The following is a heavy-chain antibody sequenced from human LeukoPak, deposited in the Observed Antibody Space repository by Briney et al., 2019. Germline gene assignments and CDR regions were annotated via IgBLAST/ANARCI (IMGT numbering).Heavy chain of an antibody. Sequence: SENLSLTCAVYGGSFSGYYWGWIRQPPGKGLEWIGSIYDSGSTYYNPSLKSRVTISVDTSKNQFSLKLNSVTAADTAVYYCARITMTGGYFDYWGQGTLVTVSS. CDR2: IYDSGST. J-gene: IGHJ4*02. CDR1: GGSFSGYY. D-gene: IGHD3-22*01. V-gene: IGHV4-34*01. CDR3: ARITMTGGYFDY.